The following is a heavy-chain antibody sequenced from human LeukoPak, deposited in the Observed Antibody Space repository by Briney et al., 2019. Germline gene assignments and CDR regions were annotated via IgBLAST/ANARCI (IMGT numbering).Heavy chain of an antibody. D-gene: IGHD2-21*01. J-gene: IGHJ4*02. CDR3: ARHLALVMPDS. Sequence: TSETLSLTCTVSGGSISGTSYYWGWIRQPPGKGLEWIGSIYYSGSTYYNPSLKSRVTISVDTSKNQFSLKLSSVTAADTAVYYCARHLALVMPDSWGQGTLVTVSS. CDR2: IYYSGST. V-gene: IGHV4-39*01. CDR1: GGSISGTSYY.